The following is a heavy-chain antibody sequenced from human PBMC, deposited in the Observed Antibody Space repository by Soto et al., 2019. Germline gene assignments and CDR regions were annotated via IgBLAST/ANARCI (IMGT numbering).Heavy chain of an antibody. CDR2: ISGSGGST. CDR1: GFTFSSYA. CDR3: AKECGFVVVVVPTPDGYSDL. V-gene: IGHV3-23*01. D-gene: IGHD2-15*01. J-gene: IGHJ1*01. Sequence: GGSLRLSCAASGFTFSSYAMSWVRQAPGKGLEWVSAISGSGGSTYYADSVKGRFTISRDNSKNTLYLEMNSLRAEDTAVYYWAKECGFVVVVVPTPDGYSDLGGRGTPVPVSS.